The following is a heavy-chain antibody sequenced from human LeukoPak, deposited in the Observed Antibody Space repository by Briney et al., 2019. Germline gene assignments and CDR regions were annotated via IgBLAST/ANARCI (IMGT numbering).Heavy chain of an antibody. CDR2: ISNDGSNK. CDR1: GFTFSSYA. J-gene: IGHJ4*02. Sequence: GGSLRLSCAASGFTFSSYAMHWVRQAPGKGLEWVAVISNDGSNKYYADSVKGRFTISRDNSKNTLYLQMNSLRAEDTAVYYCAKNIGGFDYWGQGTLVTVSS. D-gene: IGHD4-23*01. CDR3: AKNIGGFDY. V-gene: IGHV3-30*04.